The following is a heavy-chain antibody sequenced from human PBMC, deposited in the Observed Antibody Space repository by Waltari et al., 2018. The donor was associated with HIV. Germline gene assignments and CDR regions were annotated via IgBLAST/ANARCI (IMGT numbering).Heavy chain of an antibody. D-gene: IGHD2-2*01. J-gene: IGHJ4*02. CDR1: GFTFHSYR. CDR3: ATSRTFDY. V-gene: IGHV3-7*01. Sequence: EVLLVESGGGLVQPGGSLSLPRPAPGFTFHSYRLSWVRQAPGKGLEWVANIKQDGSEKYYVDSVKGRFTISRDNAKNSLYLQMNSLRAEDTAMYYCATSRTFDYWGQGTLVTVSS. CDR2: IKQDGSEK.